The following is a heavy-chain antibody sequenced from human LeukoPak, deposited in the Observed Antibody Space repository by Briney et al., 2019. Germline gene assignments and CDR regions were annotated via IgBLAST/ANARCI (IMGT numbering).Heavy chain of an antibody. CDR3: VRVSGTDYYYYMDV. V-gene: IGHV4-59*01. D-gene: IGHD1-20*01. CDR1: GASISNDY. Sequence: SETLSLTCSVSGASISNDYWSWMRQPPGKGLEWIGYIYNIGSTKYTPSLNSRVTISRDTSRNQFSLELRSVTAADTAVYYCVRVSGTDYYYYMDVWGKGTTVTVSS. CDR2: IYNIGST. J-gene: IGHJ6*03.